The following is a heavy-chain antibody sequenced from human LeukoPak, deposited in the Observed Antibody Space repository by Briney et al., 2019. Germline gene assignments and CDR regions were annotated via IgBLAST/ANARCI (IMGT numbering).Heavy chain of an antibody. Sequence: GGSLRLSCAASGFTFSSYWMGWVRQAPGKRLEWVANMNIDGSEKYYADSAKGRFTISRDNSKSTLYLQMNSLRAEDTAIYYCAGDRKSGNFLGEFDHWGLGTLVTVSS. V-gene: IGHV3-7*01. CDR3: AGDRKSGNFLGEFDH. J-gene: IGHJ5*02. D-gene: IGHD1-26*01. CDR2: MNIDGSEK. CDR1: GFTFSSYW.